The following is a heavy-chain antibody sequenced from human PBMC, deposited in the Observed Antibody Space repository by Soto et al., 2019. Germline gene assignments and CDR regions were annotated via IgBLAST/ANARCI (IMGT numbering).Heavy chain of an antibody. V-gene: IGHV1-8*01. CDR3: VRGRVMITFGVVIVIDY. CDR2: INPNTGYT. D-gene: IGHD3-16*02. Sequence: QVQLVQSGAAMKKPGASVKVSCKASGYTFTSYDINWVRQATGQGLVWMGWINPNTGYTDYAQKFQERVTMSGNTSMTTAYMEVSSLRSEDTAVYYCVRGRVMITFGVVIVIDYWGQGSPVTVSS. CDR1: GYTFTSYD. J-gene: IGHJ4*02.